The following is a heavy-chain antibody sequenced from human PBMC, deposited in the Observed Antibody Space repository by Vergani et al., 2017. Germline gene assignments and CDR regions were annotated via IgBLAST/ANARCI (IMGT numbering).Heavy chain of an antibody. CDR2: IDPSDSYT. Sequence: EVQLVQSGAEVKKPGESLRISCKGSGYSFTSYWISWVRQMPGKGLEWMGRIDPSDSYTRYSPSFQGQVTISADKSISTAYLQWSSLKASDTAMYYCARHYPKGVAAGTDVYDYWGQGTLVTVSS. J-gene: IGHJ4*02. CDR3: ARHYPKGVAAGTDVYDY. CDR1: GYSFTSYW. D-gene: IGHD6-13*01. V-gene: IGHV5-10-1*03.